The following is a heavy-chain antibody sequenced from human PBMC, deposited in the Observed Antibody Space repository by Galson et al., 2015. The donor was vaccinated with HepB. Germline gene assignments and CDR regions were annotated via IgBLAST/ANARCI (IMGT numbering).Heavy chain of an antibody. CDR1: GFTFSSYG. CDR2: ISYDGSNK. V-gene: IGHV3-30*18. Sequence: SLRLSCAASGFTFSSYGMHWVRQAPGKGLEWVAVISYDGSNKYYADSVKGRFTISRDNSKNTLYLQMNSLRAEDTAVYYCAKLVGASDAFDIWGQGTMVTVSS. J-gene: IGHJ3*02. D-gene: IGHD1-26*01. CDR3: AKLVGASDAFDI.